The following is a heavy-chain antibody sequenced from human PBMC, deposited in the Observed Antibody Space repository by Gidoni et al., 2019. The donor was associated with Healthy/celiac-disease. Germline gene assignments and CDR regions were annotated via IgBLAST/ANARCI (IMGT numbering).Heavy chain of an antibody. D-gene: IGHD2-2*01. J-gene: IGHJ3*02. Sequence: EVQLVESGGGLVQPGGSLRLSCAASGFPFSSYWMSWVRQAPGKGLEWVANIKQDGSEKYYVDSVKGRFTISRDNAKNSLYLQMNSLRAEDTAVYYCASYLPQPRHSGDAFDIWGQGTMVTVSS. CDR1: GFPFSSYW. V-gene: IGHV3-7*05. CDR3: ASYLPQPRHSGDAFDI. CDR2: IKQDGSEK.